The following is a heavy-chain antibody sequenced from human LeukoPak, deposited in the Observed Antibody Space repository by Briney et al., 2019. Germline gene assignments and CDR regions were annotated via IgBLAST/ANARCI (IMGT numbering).Heavy chain of an antibody. Sequence: GRSLRLSCAASGFTFSSYGMHWVRQTPGKGLGWVAVISYDGSNKYYADSVKGRFTISRDNSKNTLYLQMNSLRAEDTAVYYCAKDLGTVTTDYYYGMDVWGKGTTVTVSS. CDR3: AKDLGTVTTDYYYGMDV. J-gene: IGHJ6*04. V-gene: IGHV3-30*18. CDR1: GFTFSSYG. D-gene: IGHD4-17*01. CDR2: ISYDGSNK.